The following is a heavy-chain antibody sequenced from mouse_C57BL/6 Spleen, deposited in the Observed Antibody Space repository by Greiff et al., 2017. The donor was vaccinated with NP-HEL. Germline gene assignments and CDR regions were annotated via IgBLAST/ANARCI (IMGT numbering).Heavy chain of an antibody. Sequence: EVNVVESGGGLVKPGGSLKLSCAASGFTFSSYAMSWVRQTPEKRLEWVATISDGGSYTYYPDNVKGRFTISRDNAKNNLYLQMSHLKSEDTAMYYCAREGYGSSYGFAYWGQGTLVTVSA. J-gene: IGHJ3*01. CDR2: ISDGGSYT. D-gene: IGHD1-1*01. CDR1: GFTFSSYA. CDR3: AREGYGSSYGFAY. V-gene: IGHV5-4*01.